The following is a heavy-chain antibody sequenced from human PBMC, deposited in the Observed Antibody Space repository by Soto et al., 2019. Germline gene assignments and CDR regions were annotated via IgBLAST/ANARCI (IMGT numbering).Heavy chain of an antibody. CDR2: FKEDGNEK. J-gene: IGHJ6*03. CDR1: GFPFNNYY. V-gene: IGHV3-7*03. D-gene: IGHD6-19*01. Sequence: AGGSLRLSCTASGFPFNNYYMTWVRQASGKGLEWVASFKEDGNEKYYADSVRGRFTISRDNAKNSLSLQMNSLGAEDTAVYFCTRGAGGWNYYYYLDAWGPGAMVTVSS. CDR3: TRGAGGWNYYYYLDA.